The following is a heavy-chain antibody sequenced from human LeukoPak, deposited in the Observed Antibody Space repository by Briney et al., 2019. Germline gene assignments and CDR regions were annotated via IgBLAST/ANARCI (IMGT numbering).Heavy chain of an antibody. Sequence: SETLSLTCAVYGGSFSGYYWSWIRQPPGKGLEWIGEINHSGSTNYNPSLKSRVTISVDTSKNQFSLKLSSVTAADTAVYYCARVPGSGSGFSTHYYYYYMDVWGKGTTVTVSS. J-gene: IGHJ6*03. V-gene: IGHV4-34*01. D-gene: IGHD3-10*01. CDR2: INHSGST. CDR1: GGSFSGYY. CDR3: ARVPGSGSGFSTHYYYYYMDV.